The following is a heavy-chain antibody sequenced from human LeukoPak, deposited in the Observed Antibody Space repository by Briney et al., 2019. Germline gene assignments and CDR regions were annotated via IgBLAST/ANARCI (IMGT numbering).Heavy chain of an antibody. J-gene: IGHJ4*02. CDR2: ISSNGATT. D-gene: IGHD1/OR15-1a*01. CDR1: GFTFNRFY. CDR3: ARSQTGGTFDF. Sequence: GGSLRLSCSASGFTFNRFYLHWVRQAPGKGLEFVSHISSNGATTYYADSVKGRFTISRDNSKNTLYLQMSSLRADDTAVYYCARSQTGGTFDFWGQGALVTVSS. V-gene: IGHV3-64D*06.